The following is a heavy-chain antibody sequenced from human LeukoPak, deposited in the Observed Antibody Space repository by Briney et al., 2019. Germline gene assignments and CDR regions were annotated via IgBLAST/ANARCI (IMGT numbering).Heavy chain of an antibody. D-gene: IGHD6-13*01. Sequence: ASVKVSCKASGYIFTGFYMHWVRQAPGQGLEWMGWINPHSGGTSSAQRFQGRVTMTRDTSISTAHMELRSLRSDDTAVYYCARPGIAAAGNFDYWGQGTLVTVSS. J-gene: IGHJ4*02. V-gene: IGHV1-2*02. CDR1: GYIFTGFY. CDR2: INPHSGGT. CDR3: ARPGIAAAGNFDY.